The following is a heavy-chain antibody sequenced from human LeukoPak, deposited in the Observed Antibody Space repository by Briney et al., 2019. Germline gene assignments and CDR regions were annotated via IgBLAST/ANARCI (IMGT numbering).Heavy chain of an antibody. CDR3: ARAPSGPTRFDY. V-gene: IGHV1-8*01. CDR2: MNPNSGST. CDR1: GYTFTSYD. J-gene: IGHJ4*02. Sequence: ASVKVSCKASGYTFTSYDINWVRQATGQGLEWMGWMNPNSGSTGYAQKFQGRVTMTRNTSISTAYMELSGLRSEDTAVYYCARAPSGPTRFDYWGQGTLVTVSS.